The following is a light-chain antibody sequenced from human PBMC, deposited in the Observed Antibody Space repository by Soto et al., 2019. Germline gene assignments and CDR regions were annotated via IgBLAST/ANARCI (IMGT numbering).Light chain of an antibody. CDR3: SSYTTSSTLV. Sequence: QSALTQPASVSGSPGQSITISCTGTISDVGNYNYVSWYRQYPGGAPKLMIYDVSNRPSGVSDRFSASKSGNTASLTISGLQAEDEADYYCSSYTTSSTLVFGGGTKLTVL. CDR2: DVS. V-gene: IGLV2-14*01. CDR1: ISDVGNYNY. J-gene: IGLJ3*02.